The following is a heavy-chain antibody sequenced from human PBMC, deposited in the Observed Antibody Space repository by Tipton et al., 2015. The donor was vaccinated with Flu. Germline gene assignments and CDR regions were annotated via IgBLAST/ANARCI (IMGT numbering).Heavy chain of an antibody. V-gene: IGHV5-51*03. CDR3: AGDSGLAAFDV. D-gene: IGHD6-13*01. CDR2: IHPGDSDT. CDR1: GYNFDSNW. Sequence: VQLVQSGADLKKPGESLKISCQGSGYNFDSNWIGWVRQMPGKGLEWVGIIHPGDSDTRYSPSSQGRGTISVDKAINTAYLQWSSLRASDSGIYYCAGDSGLAAFDVWGQGTMVTVSS. J-gene: IGHJ3*01.